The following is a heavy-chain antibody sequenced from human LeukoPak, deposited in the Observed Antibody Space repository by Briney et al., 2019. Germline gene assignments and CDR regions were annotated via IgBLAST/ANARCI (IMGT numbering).Heavy chain of an antibody. CDR2: ISGSGGST. D-gene: IGHD6-13*01. CDR3: AKGTGYSSSWYRFDY. V-gene: IGHV3-23*01. Sequence: GGSLRLSCAASGFTLRSYAMSWVRQAPGKGLEWVSAISGSGGSTYYADSVKGRFTISRDNSKNTLYLQMNSLRAEDTAVYYCAKGTGYSSSWYRFDYWGQGTLVTVSS. J-gene: IGHJ4*02. CDR1: GFTLRSYA.